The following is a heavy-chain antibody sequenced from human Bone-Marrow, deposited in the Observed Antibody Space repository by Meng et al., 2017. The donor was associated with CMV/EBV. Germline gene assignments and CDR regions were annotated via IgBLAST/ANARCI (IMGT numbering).Heavy chain of an antibody. D-gene: IGHD6-6*01. CDR3: ARDRIAARGYYYHYFNYV. CDR1: GFTFSDYY. CDR2: ISSSGSTI. Sequence: GESLKISCAASGFTFSDYYMSWIRQAPGKGLEWVSYISSSGSTIYYADSVKGRFTIPRDNAKNSLYLQMNSLRAEDTAVYYCARDRIAARGYYYHYFNYVSGQGTTVTVSS. V-gene: IGHV3-11*01. J-gene: IGHJ6*02.